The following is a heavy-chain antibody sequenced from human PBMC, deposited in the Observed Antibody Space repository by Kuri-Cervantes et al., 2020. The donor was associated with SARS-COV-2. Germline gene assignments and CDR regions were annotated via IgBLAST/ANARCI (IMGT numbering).Heavy chain of an antibody. V-gene: IGHV4-38-2*02. D-gene: IGHD6-13*01. CDR1: GYSISGGYY. Sequence: GSLRLSCTVSGYSISGGYYWGWIRQPPGKGLEWIGSIYHSGSTYYNPSLKSRVTISVDTSKNQFSLRLSSVTAADTAVYYCAGALISSSWAYYMDVWGKGTTVTVSS. J-gene: IGHJ6*03. CDR3: AGALISSSWAYYMDV. CDR2: IYHSGST.